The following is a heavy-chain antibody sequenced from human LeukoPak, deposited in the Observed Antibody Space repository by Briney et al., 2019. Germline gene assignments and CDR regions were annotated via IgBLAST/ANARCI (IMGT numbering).Heavy chain of an antibody. CDR2: INSGSSYM. J-gene: IGHJ3*01. CDR3: AREDDDWGPNTFDV. Sequence: TGGSLRLSCAASGFTFSSYSMSWVRQAPGKGLEWVSYINSGSSYMYYPDSVKGRFTISRDNAKNSLYLQMDSLRDEDTAVYYCAREDDDWGPNTFDVWGQGTVVTVSS. V-gene: IGHV3-48*02. CDR1: GFTFSSYS. D-gene: IGHD7-27*01.